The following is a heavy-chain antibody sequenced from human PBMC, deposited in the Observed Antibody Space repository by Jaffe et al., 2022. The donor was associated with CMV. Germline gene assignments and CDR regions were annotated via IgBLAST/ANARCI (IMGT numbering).Heavy chain of an antibody. J-gene: IGHJ3*02. CDR1: GYTFTSYY. D-gene: IGHD2-15*01. CDR3: ARRKNHCSGGSCYSDAFDI. Sequence: QVQLVQSGAEVKKPGASVKVSCKASGYTFTSYYMHWVRQAPGQGLEWMGIINPSGGSTSYAQKFQGRVTMTRDTSTSTVYMELSSLRSEDTAVYYCARRKNHCSGGSCYSDAFDIWGQGTMVTVSS. CDR2: INPSGGST. V-gene: IGHV1-46*01.